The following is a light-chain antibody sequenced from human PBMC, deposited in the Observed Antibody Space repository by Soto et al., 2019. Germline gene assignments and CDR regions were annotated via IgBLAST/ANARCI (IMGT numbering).Light chain of an antibody. CDR2: DAS. J-gene: IGKJ4*01. V-gene: IGKV3-11*01. Sequence: EIVLTQSPATLSWSPGERATLSCRASHSVTSYLAWYQQKPGQAPRLLIYDASNRATGIPARFSGSGSGTDFTLTITSLEPEDVGVYYCQQRSDWPPLTFGGGTKVEIK. CDR3: QQRSDWPPLT. CDR1: HSVTSY.